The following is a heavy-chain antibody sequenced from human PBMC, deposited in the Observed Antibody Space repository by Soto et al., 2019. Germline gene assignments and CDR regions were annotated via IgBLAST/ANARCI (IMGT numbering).Heavy chain of an antibody. J-gene: IGHJ5*02. CDR1: GGSISSSSYY. V-gene: IGHV4-39*01. Sequence: SETLSLTCTVSGGSISSSSYYWGWIRQPPGKGLEWIGSIYYSGSTYYNPSLKSRVTISVDTSKNQFSLKLSSVTAADTAVYYCAAAGYCSGGSCYSSRNNWFDLWGQGTLVTVSS. CDR2: IYYSGST. D-gene: IGHD2-15*01. CDR3: AAAGYCSGGSCYSSRNNWFDL.